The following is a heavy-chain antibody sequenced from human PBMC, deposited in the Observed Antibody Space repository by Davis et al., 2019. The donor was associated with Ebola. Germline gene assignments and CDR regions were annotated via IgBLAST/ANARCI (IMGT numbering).Heavy chain of an antibody. CDR2: MNPNSGNT. CDR3: ARGYDFWSGYCRYNWFDP. Sequence: ASVKVSCKASGYTFTSYDINWVRQATGQGLEWMGWMNPNSGNTGYAQKFQGRVTITRNTSISTAYMELSSLRSEDTAVYYCARGYDFWSGYCRYNWFDPWGQGTLVTVSS. V-gene: IGHV1-8*03. J-gene: IGHJ5*02. CDR1: GYTFTSYD. D-gene: IGHD3-3*01.